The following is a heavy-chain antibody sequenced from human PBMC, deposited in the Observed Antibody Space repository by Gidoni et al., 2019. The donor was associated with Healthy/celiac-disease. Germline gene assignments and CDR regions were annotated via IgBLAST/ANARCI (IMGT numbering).Heavy chain of an antibody. V-gene: IGHV4-39*01. J-gene: IGHJ5*02. Sequence: QLQLQESGPGLVKPSETLSLTCTVSGGSISSSSYYWGWIRQPPGKGLEWIGSIYYSGGTYYNPSLKSRVTISVDTSKNQFSLKLSSVTAADTAVYYCAHYGDSNWFDPWGQGTLVTVSS. CDR1: GGSISSSSYY. D-gene: IGHD4-17*01. CDR2: IYYSGGT. CDR3: AHYGDSNWFDP.